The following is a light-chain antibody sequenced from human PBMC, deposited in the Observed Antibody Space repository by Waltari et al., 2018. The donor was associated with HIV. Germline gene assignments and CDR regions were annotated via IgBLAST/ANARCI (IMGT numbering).Light chain of an antibody. CDR3: SSYTSSSPYV. Sequence: QSALPQPASASGPPGQSTTISCTGTSSVVGDYNYVSCYQQHPGQAPKLIIYAVTKRPSGVSNRFTGSKSGYTASLTISGLQAEDEADYYCSSYTSSSPYVFGTGTKVTVL. J-gene: IGLJ1*01. V-gene: IGLV2-14*01. CDR2: AVT. CDR1: SSVVGDYNY.